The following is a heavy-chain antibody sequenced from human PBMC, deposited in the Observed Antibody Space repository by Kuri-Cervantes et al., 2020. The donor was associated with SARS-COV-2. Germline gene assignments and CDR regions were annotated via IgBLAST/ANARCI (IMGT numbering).Heavy chain of an antibody. CDR2: ISSSSSYI. D-gene: IGHD6-13*01. Sequence: GESLKISCAASGFTFSGYSMNWVRQAPGKGLEWVSSISSSSSYIYYADSVKGRFTISRDNAKNSLYLQMNSLRAEDTAVYYCARDVAAGRAYYYYMDVWGKGTTVTVSS. J-gene: IGHJ6*03. V-gene: IGHV3-21*01. CDR1: GFTFSGYS. CDR3: ARDVAAGRAYYYYMDV.